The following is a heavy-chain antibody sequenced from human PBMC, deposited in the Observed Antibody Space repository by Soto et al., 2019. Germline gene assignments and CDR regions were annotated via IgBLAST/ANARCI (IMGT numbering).Heavy chain of an antibody. CDR1: GSIASSSY. Sequence: DVQLVETGGGLIQPGGSLRPSCAASGSIASSSYMSWVGQAPGKGLEWVSVIYSDGRTYYADSVKGRFTISRDNSKNTLYLQMNSLSAEDTAVYYCARCSGWYGQCYFDCWGQGTLVTVSS. CDR2: IYSDGRT. J-gene: IGHJ4*02. V-gene: IGHV3-53*02. CDR3: ARCSGWYGQCYFDC. D-gene: IGHD6-13*01.